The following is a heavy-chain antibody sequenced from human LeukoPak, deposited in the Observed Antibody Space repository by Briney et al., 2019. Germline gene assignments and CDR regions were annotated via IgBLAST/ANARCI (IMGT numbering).Heavy chain of an antibody. J-gene: IGHJ4*02. D-gene: IGHD1-26*01. Sequence: GGSLRLSCAASGFTFSSYAMSWVRQAPEKGLEWVSTISGSGGGTYYADSVKGRFTISRDDSKNTLYLQMNSLRAEDTAVYYCAKNLGRYRNNYFDYWGQVTLVTVSS. CDR1: GFTFSSYA. V-gene: IGHV3-23*01. CDR3: AKNLGRYRNNYFDY. CDR2: ISGSGGGT.